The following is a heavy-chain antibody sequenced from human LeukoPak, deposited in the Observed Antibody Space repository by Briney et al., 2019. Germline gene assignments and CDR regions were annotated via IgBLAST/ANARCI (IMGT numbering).Heavy chain of an antibody. CDR2: ISGSGGST. CDR1: GFTFSSYE. J-gene: IGHJ4*02. CDR3: ARTQQQLVQNYFDY. Sequence: PGGSLRLSCAASGFTFSSYEMHWVRQAPGKGLEWVSAISGSGGSTYYADSVKGRFTISRDNSKNTLYLQMNSLRAEDTAVYYCARTQQQLVQNYFDYWGQGTLVTVSS. D-gene: IGHD6-13*01. V-gene: IGHV3-23*01.